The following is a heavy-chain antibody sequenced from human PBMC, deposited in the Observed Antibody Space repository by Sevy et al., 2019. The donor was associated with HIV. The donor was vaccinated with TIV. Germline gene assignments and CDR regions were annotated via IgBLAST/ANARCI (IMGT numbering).Heavy chain of an antibody. CDR3: ARDFTIFGVVSGIDY. Sequence: GGALRLSCAASGFNFRTYSMNWVRQAPGKGLEWLSSISDDSRYIYYSNSVKGRFTISRANAKNLLFLQMNNLRVEDTAIYYCARDFTIFGVVSGIDYWGQGNLVTVSS. CDR2: ISDDSRYI. CDR1: GFNFRTYS. V-gene: IGHV3-21*04. D-gene: IGHD3-3*01. J-gene: IGHJ4*02.